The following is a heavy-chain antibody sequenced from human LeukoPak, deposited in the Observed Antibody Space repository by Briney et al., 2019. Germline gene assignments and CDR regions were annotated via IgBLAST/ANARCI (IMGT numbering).Heavy chain of an antibody. V-gene: IGHV4-59*01. CDR2: IYDSGST. Sequence: SETLSLTCTVSGGSISSYYWSWIRQPPGKGLEWIGYIYDSGSTNYNPSLKSRVTISVDTSKNQFSLKLSSVTAADTAVYYCARDKEDYYDSSGYYYGNWFDPWGQGTLVTVSS. J-gene: IGHJ5*02. CDR1: GGSISSYY. CDR3: ARDKEDYYDSSGYYYGNWFDP. D-gene: IGHD3-22*01.